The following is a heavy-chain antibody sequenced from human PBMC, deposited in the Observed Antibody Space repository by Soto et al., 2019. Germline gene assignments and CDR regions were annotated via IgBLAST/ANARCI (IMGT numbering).Heavy chain of an antibody. Sequence: SETLSLTCSVSGGSISSYYWSWIRQPPGKGLEWIGYIFYSGRSGSTNYNPSLKSRVAISVDTSKNQFSLKLRTVTAADTAVYYSARTAFGWFDPWGQGTLVTVSS. CDR1: GGSISSYY. J-gene: IGHJ5*02. V-gene: IGHV4-59*01. CDR3: ARTAFGWFDP. CDR2: IFYSGRSGST. D-gene: IGHD3-16*01.